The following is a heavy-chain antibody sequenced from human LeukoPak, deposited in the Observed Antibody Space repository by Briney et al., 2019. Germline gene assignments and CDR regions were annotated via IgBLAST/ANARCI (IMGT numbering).Heavy chain of an antibody. J-gene: IGHJ4*02. V-gene: IGHV3-48*02. CDR1: GFTFSSYS. CDR2: IRSSSDII. Sequence: GGSLRLSCAASGFTFSSYSMNWVRQAPGKGLEWVSYIRSSSDIIYHADSVKGRFTISRDNAKNSLYLQMNSLRDEDTAVYYCARNYYYDSTRLYYFDYWGQGTLVTVSS. CDR3: ARNYYYDSTRLYYFDY. D-gene: IGHD3-22*01.